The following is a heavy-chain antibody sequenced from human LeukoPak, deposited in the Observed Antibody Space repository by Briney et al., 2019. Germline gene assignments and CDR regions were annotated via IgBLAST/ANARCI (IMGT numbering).Heavy chain of an antibody. CDR3: ALSDYDILTYGY. D-gene: IGHD3-9*01. CDR2: INAGNGNT. V-gene: IGHV1-3*01. CDR1: GYTFTSYA. J-gene: IGHJ4*02. Sequence: ASVKVSCKASGYTFTSYAMHWVRQAPGQRLEWMGWINAGNGNTKYSQKFQGRVTITRDTSASTAYMELSSLRSEDTAVYYCALSDYDILTYGYWGQGTLVTVSS.